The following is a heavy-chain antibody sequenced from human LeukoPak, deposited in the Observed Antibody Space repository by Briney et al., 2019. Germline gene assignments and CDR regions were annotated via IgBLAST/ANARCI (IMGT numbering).Heavy chain of an antibody. Sequence: PGGSLRLSCAASKFPFSHYAMHWVRQAPGKGLEWVADIWNDGSDKYYADSVKGRFTVSRDNSRNILYLQMDSLRAEDTGVYYCAKDAQRGFDYSNSLQHWGPGTLVTVSS. CDR3: AKDAQRGFDYSNSLQH. CDR2: IWNDGSDK. V-gene: IGHV3-33*06. CDR1: KFPFSHYA. J-gene: IGHJ1*01. D-gene: IGHD4-11*01.